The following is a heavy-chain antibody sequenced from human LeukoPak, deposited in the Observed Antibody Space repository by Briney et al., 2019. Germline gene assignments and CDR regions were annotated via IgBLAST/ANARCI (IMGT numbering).Heavy chain of an antibody. D-gene: IGHD5-18*01. CDR1: GYTFTTSW. V-gene: IGHV5-51*01. CDR2: IYAGNSDT. J-gene: IGHJ4*02. Sequence: GESLKISCQGFGYTFTTSWIGWVRQLPGKGLEWMAIIYAGNSDTKYSPSFQGQVSISTDRSISTAYLQWSSLKASDTAIYYCARRGEAMDPFDYWGQGTLVTVSS. CDR3: ARRGEAMDPFDY.